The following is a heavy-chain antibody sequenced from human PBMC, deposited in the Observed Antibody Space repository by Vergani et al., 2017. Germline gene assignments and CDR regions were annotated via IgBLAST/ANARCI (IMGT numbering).Heavy chain of an antibody. CDR2: ISGHGDRT. D-gene: IGHD2/OR15-2a*01. CDR1: GFTFSNSA. Sequence: EVHLLESGGGQVEAGGSLRLSCVASGFTFSNSAMSWVRQTSGKGLDWVSAISGHGDRTYYADSVKGRFTISRDNSKNTVYLQMNSLKAEDRATYYCAREERSNTSPFVGDWGQGTLVTV. CDR3: AREERSNTSPFVGD. J-gene: IGHJ4*02. V-gene: IGHV3-23*01.